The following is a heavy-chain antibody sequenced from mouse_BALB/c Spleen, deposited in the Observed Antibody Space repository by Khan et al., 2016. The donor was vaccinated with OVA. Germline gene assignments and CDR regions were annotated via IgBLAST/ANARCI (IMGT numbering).Heavy chain of an antibody. CDR3: ARKDYYDYDPFPY. CDR2: INYSGNT. CDR1: GYSITSEYA. Sequence: EVQLQESGPGLVKPSQSLSLTCTVTGYSITSEYAWNWIRQFPENKLEWMGYINYSGNTRFNPSLKGRTSITRDTSKNQFFLQLNSVTTEDTATYYCARKDYYDYDPFPYWGQGTLVTVSA. J-gene: IGHJ3*01. D-gene: IGHD2-4*01. V-gene: IGHV3-2*02.